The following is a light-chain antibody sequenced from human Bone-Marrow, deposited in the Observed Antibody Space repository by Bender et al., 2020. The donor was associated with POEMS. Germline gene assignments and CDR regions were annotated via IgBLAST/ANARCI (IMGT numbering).Light chain of an antibody. Sequence: QSALTQPASVSGSLGQSITISCTGTSSDVGSYKLVSWYQQHPGKAPKVMIYEGSKRPSGVSNRFSGSKSGKTASLTISGLQPEDEADYYCSSYAGTSTWVFGGWTKLTVL. J-gene: IGLJ3*02. V-gene: IGLV2-23*01. CDR2: EGS. CDR1: SSDVGSYKL. CDR3: SSYAGTSTWV.